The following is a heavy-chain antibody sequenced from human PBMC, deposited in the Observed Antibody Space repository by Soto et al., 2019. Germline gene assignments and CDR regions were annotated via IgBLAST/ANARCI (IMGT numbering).Heavy chain of an antibody. CDR1: GFTFSSYA. Sequence: PGGSLRLSCAASGFTFSSYAMSWVRQAPGKGLEWVSAISGSGGSTYYADSVKGRFTISRDNSTNTLYLQMNSLRAEGTAVYYCAKDRGYSYGYDYWGQGTLVTVSS. CDR3: AKDRGYSYGYDY. V-gene: IGHV3-23*01. D-gene: IGHD5-18*01. CDR2: ISGSGGST. J-gene: IGHJ4*02.